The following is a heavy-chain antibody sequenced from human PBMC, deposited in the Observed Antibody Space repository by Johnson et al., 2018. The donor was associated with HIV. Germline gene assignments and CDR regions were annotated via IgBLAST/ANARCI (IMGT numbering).Heavy chain of an antibody. J-gene: IGHJ3*02. D-gene: IGHD6-13*01. CDR2: ISYDGSDK. V-gene: IGHV3-30*04. Sequence: VQLVESGGGLIQPGGSLRLSCAASGFTFSTSAMHWVRQAPGKGLEWVAIISYDGSDKYYAESVKGRFTISRDNSKNTLYLQMSSLRAEDTAMYYFGRDMSSRWGMGDACDIWGQGTMVTVSS. CDR1: GFTFSTSA. CDR3: GRDMSSRWGMGDACDI.